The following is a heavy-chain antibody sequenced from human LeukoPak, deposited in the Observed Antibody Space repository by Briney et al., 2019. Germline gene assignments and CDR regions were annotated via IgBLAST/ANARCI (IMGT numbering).Heavy chain of an antibody. J-gene: IGHJ4*02. V-gene: IGHV1-69*05. CDR3: AREGEPGDWVGYYFDY. D-gene: IGHD3-16*01. CDR2: IIPIFGTA. CDR1: GGTFSSYA. Sequence: SSVKVSCKASGGTFSSYAISWVRQAPGQGLEWMGGIIPIFGTANYAQKFQGRVTITTDESTSTAYMELSSLRSEDTAVYYCAREGEPGDWVGYYFDYWGQGTLVTVSS.